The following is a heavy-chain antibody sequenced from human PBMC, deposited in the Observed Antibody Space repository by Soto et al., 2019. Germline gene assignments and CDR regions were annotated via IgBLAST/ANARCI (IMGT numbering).Heavy chain of an antibody. CDR1: GLSFTRYC. Sequence: GGSRRLACAASGLSFTRYCMNWVRQAPGRGLEWVSYIGVDSRTIYYADSVKGRFTISRDNAKNSLFLQMNSLRAEDTAVYYCARDYAYAFDHWGQGILVTVSS. V-gene: IGHV3-48*01. D-gene: IGHD2-2*01. J-gene: IGHJ4*02. CDR3: ARDYAYAFDH. CDR2: IGVDSRTI.